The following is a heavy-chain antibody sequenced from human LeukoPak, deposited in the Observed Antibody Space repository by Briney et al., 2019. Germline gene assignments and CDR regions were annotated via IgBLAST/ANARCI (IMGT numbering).Heavy chain of an antibody. CDR1: RFTFSDHY. V-gene: IGHV3-72*01. Sequence: PGGSLRLSCAASRFTFSDHYLDWVRQAPGKGLEWVGRSRSKTNRYTTQYAASVEGRFTISRDDSKNSLYLQMNSLKTEDTAVYYCARGDSSGWGLDYWGLGTLVTVSS. CDR3: ARGDSSGWGLDY. J-gene: IGHJ4*02. D-gene: IGHD6-19*01. CDR2: SRSKTNRYTT.